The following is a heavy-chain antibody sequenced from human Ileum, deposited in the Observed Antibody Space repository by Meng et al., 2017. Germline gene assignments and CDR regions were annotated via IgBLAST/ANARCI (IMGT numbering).Heavy chain of an antibody. J-gene: IGHJ4*02. CDR1: SGDISSNTY. V-gene: IGHV4-4*02. CDR3: ARHGGYSQDF. D-gene: IGHD4-23*01. Sequence: QWHLQQSGPGLVMPSGALSLACSVSSGDISSNTYWSWVRQPPGKVLEWIGQITHSGSAYYNPSLKSRVTMSVDKSKSQFSLMLTSVTAADTAIYYCARHGGYSQDFWGQGTLVTVSS. CDR2: ITHSGSA.